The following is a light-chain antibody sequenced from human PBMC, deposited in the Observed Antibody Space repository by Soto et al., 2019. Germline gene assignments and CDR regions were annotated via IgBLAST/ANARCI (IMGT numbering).Light chain of an antibody. CDR1: QVIEGC. Sequence: DIRMTQSPSTLSASVGDSVTITCRASQVIEGCLAWYQHKPGEAPNLLISDVSSLESGVPLRFSGAGSPTDFTLTISGLQPDDSATYYCQQSNYSMWTFGQGTKVDI. CDR2: DVS. J-gene: IGKJ1*01. CDR3: QQSNYSMWT. V-gene: IGKV1-5*01.